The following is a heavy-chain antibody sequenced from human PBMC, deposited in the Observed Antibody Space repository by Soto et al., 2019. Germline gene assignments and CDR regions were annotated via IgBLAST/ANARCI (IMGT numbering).Heavy chain of an antibody. CDR3: ARDSRSRTITMVRGVINTHYYGMDV. Sequence: GGSLRLSCAASGFTFSSYGMHWVRQAPGKGLEWVAVISYDGSNKYYADSVKGRFTISRDNSKNTLYLQMDSLRAEDTAVYYCARDSRSRTITMVRGVINTHYYGMDVSAQGTTVTVSS. CDR1: GFTFSSYG. D-gene: IGHD3-10*01. CDR2: ISYDGSNK. J-gene: IGHJ6*02. V-gene: IGHV3-30*03.